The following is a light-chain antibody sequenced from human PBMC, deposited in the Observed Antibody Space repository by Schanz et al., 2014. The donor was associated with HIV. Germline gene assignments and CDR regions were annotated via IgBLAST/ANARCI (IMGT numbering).Light chain of an antibody. CDR1: SSDVGGYNH. J-gene: IGLJ3*02. V-gene: IGLV2-11*01. Sequence: QSALTQPPSASGSPGQSVTISCTGTSSDVGGYNHVSWYQQHPGKAPKLILYDVDNRPAGVSNRFSGSKSGNTASLTISGLQSDDEAYYHCCSYAGTYTWVFGGGTKLTVL. CDR2: DVD. CDR3: CSYAGTYTWV.